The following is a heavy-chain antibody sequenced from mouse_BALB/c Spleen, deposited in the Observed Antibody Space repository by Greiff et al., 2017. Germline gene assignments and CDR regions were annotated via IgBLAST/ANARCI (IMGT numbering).Heavy chain of an antibody. J-gene: IGHJ2*01. D-gene: IGHD2-4*01. V-gene: IGHV5-6-4*01. CDR2: ISSGGSYT. Sequence: EVMLVESGGGLVKPGGSLKLSCAASGFTFSSYTMSWVRQTPEKRLEWVATISSGGSYTYYPDSVKGRFTISRDNAKNTLYLQMSSLKSEDTAMYYCTRGGDYDPFDYWGQGTTLTVSS. CDR1: GFTFSSYT. CDR3: TRGGDYDPFDY.